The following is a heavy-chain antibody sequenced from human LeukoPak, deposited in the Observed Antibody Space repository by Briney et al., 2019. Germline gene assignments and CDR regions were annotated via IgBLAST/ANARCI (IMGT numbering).Heavy chain of an antibody. Sequence: GGSLRLSCSASGFTFSTNSMNWVRQAPGKGLEWVSYISSSSGSIYYADSVKGRFTISRDNAKNSLYLQMNSLRAEDTAVYHCARELGYCSGGRCYNIRLDPWGQGTQVAVSS. D-gene: IGHD2-15*01. CDR1: GFTFSTNS. J-gene: IGHJ5*02. CDR3: ARELGYCSGGRCYNIRLDP. CDR2: ISSSSGSI. V-gene: IGHV3-48*01.